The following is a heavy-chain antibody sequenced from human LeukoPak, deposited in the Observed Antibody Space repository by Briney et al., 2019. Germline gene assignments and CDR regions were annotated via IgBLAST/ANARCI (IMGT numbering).Heavy chain of an antibody. CDR3: ARGYYDFGYFDY. CDR1: GGTFSSYA. V-gene: IGHV1-69*05. J-gene: IGHJ4*02. D-gene: IGHD3-3*01. CDR2: IIPIFGTA. Sequence: SVKVSCKASGGTFSSYAISWLRQAPGQGLEWMGRIIPIFGTANYAQKFQGRVTITTDESTSTAYMELSSLRSEDTAVYYCARGYYDFGYFDYWGQGTLVTVSS.